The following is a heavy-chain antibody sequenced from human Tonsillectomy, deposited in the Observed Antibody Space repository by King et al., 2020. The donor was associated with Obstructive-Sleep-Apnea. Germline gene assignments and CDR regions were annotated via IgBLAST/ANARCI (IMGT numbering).Heavy chain of an antibody. CDR2: ISRSDYI. J-gene: IGHJ4*02. V-gene: IGHV3-21*01. CDR1: GFTFSSYS. D-gene: IGHD6-19*01. Sequence: VQLVESGGGLVKPGGSLRLSCAASGFTFSSYSMKWLRQAPGKGLEWVSSISRSDYIYYADSVKGRFTISRDNAKKPMYLQMIGLRAEDTAVYYCARVLGYSSGWYYFDYWGQGTLVTVSS. CDR3: ARVLGYSSGWYYFDY.